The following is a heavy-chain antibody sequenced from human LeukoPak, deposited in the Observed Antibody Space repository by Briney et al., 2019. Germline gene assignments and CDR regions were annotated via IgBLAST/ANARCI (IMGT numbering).Heavy chain of an antibody. Sequence: SETLSLTCAVYGGSFIGYYWSWIRQPPGEGLEWIGEINHSGSTNYNPSLKSRVAISVDTSKNQFSLKVSSVTAADTAVYYCVGIYYGSGSYYRFDYWGQGNLVSVSS. CDR2: INHSGST. CDR1: GGSFIGYY. V-gene: IGHV4-34*01. D-gene: IGHD3-10*01. CDR3: VGIYYGSGSYYRFDY. J-gene: IGHJ4*02.